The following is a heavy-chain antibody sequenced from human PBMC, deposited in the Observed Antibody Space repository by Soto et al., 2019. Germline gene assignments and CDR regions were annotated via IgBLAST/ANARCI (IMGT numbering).Heavy chain of an antibody. CDR2: INPATGAA. J-gene: IGHJ3*02. D-gene: IGHD3-3*01. CDR1: GYPVTAYY. CDR3: ARGGGVGVAGSAAFDM. Sequence: QLHLVQSGAVVKKPGASVTVSCSASGYPVTAYYMHWVRQAPGRGLGWMGGINPATGAAKYTQTYQGRVTMTRVTSTSTVSMKLSGLTPEDSAFFYCARGGGVGVAGSAAFDMWGQGTLVTVSS. V-gene: IGHV1-2*02.